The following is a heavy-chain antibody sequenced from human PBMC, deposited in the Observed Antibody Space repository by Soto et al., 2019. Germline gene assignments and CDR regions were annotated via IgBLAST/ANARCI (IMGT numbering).Heavy chain of an antibody. CDR1: GDSVSNSNYY. V-gene: IGHV4-39*01. CDR2: VYYRGRS. Sequence: SETLSLTCTVSGDSVSNSNYYWGWIRQSPGKGLEWIGSVYYRGRSYSKSSVKSRVTISVDTSKNQFSLNLNSVTASDTAVYYCVSQRTSVLTQAYFDYWGPGALVTVSS. J-gene: IGHJ4*02. D-gene: IGHD2-8*01. CDR3: VSQRTSVLTQAYFDY.